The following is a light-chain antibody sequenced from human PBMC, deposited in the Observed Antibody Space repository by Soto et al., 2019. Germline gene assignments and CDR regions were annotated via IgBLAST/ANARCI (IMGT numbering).Light chain of an antibody. J-gene: IGLJ1*01. Sequence: QSALTQPPSASGSPGQSVTISCTGTSSDVGGYNYVSWYQQHPGKAPKLMIYEVTKRPSGVPDRFSGSKSGNTASLTVSGVQAEDEADCYCSSYAGGYNEVFGTGTKVTVL. CDR3: SSYAGGYNEV. CDR2: EVT. CDR1: SSDVGGYNY. V-gene: IGLV2-8*01.